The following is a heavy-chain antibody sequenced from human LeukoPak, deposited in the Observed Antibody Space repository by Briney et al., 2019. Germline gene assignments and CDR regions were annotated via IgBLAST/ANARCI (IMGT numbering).Heavy chain of an antibody. CDR3: ARVSGSYLLKSDY. Sequence: SETLSLTCTVSGYSISSGYYWGWIRQPPGKGLEGIGSICHSGSTYYNPSLKSRVTISVDTSKDQFSLKLSSVTAADTAVYYCARVSGSYLLKSDYWGQGTLVTVSS. V-gene: IGHV4-38-2*02. CDR2: ICHSGST. J-gene: IGHJ4*02. D-gene: IGHD1-26*01. CDR1: GYSISSGYY.